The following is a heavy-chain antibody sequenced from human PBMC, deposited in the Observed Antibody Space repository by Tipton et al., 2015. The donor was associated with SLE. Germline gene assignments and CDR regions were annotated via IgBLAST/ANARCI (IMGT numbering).Heavy chain of an antibody. Sequence: LRLSCAVYGGSFSGYYWSWIRQPPGKGPEWIGEINHSGSTNYNPSLKSRVTISVDTSKNQFSLKLSSVTAADTAVYYCARVRPPLSIFGVVKGTDYYYMDVWGKGTTVTVSS. CDR3: ARVRPPLSIFGVVKGTDYYYMDV. D-gene: IGHD3-3*01. V-gene: IGHV4-34*01. J-gene: IGHJ6*03. CDR1: GGSFSGYY. CDR2: INHSGST.